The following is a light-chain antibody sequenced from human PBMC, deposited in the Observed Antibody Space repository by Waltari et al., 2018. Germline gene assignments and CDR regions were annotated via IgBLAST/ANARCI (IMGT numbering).Light chain of an antibody. CDR1: SSDVGTYDI. CDR2: DVN. V-gene: IGLV2-23*02. Sequence: QSALTQPASVSGSPGQSITISCTGTSSDVGTYDIVSWYQQHPGKAPTLMIHDVNQRPAWVSPRFSCSKSGNTASLSISGLQAEDEADYYCCSFADSSASWVFGGGTKLTVL. CDR3: CSFADSSASWV. J-gene: IGLJ3*02.